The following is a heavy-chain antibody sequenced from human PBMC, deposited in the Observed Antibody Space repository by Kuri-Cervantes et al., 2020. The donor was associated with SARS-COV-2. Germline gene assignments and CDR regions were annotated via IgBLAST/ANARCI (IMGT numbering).Heavy chain of an antibody. Sequence: GGSVRLSCAASGFTFSDYYMSWIRQAPGKGLEWVSYISSSGSTIYYADSVKGRFTISRDNAKNSLYLQMNSLRAEDTAVYYCARDRWVAGYCSSTSCYFMDVWGKGTTVTVSS. J-gene: IGHJ6*03. V-gene: IGHV3-11*04. D-gene: IGHD2-2*01. CDR1: GFTFSDYY. CDR3: ARDRWVAGYCSSTSCYFMDV. CDR2: ISSSGSTI.